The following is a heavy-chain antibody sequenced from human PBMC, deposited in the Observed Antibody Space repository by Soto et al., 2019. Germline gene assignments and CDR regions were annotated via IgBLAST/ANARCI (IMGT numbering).Heavy chain of an antibody. CDR3: ARDDDGAYGDYFYYYGMDV. Sequence: GGSLRLSCAASGFTFSSYSMNWVRQAPGKGLEWVSYISSSSSTIYYADSVKGRFTISRDNAKNSLYLQMNSLRDEDTAVYYCARDDDGAYGDYFYYYGMDVWGQGTTVTVSS. D-gene: IGHD4-17*01. CDR2: ISSSSSTI. V-gene: IGHV3-48*02. CDR1: GFTFSSYS. J-gene: IGHJ6*02.